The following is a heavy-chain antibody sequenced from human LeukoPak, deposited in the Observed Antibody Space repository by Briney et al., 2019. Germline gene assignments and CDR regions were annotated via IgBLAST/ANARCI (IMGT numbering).Heavy chain of an antibody. V-gene: IGHV5-51*01. Sequence: GESLKISCKGSGYSFTSYWIGWVRQMPGKGLEWMGIIYPGDSDTRYSPSFQGQVTISADKSISTAYLQWSSLKASDTALYYCARQRYYYGSGSYYNVLYGMDVWGKGTTVTVSS. J-gene: IGHJ6*04. CDR3: ARQRYYYGSGSYYNVLYGMDV. D-gene: IGHD3-10*01. CDR1: GYSFTSYW. CDR2: IYPGDSDT.